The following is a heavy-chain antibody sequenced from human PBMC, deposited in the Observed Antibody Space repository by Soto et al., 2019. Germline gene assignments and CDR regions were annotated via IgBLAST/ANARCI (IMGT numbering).Heavy chain of an antibody. CDR3: AREKDLILGGYALDT. CDR1: DGSISGHY. Sequence: QAQLQQSGPGLVKPSETLSLTCNVTDGSISGHYWTWIRLSPGRELEWIGNLLYKGNTNYNPSLEGRVSISLDTARKELSLRLTSVTAADTAVYYCAREKDLILGGYALDTWGQGTMVTVSS. CDR2: LLYKGNT. V-gene: IGHV4-59*11. J-gene: IGHJ3*02. D-gene: IGHD2-8*02.